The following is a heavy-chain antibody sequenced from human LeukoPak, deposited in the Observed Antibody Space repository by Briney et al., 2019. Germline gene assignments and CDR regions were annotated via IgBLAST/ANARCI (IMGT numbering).Heavy chain of an antibody. J-gene: IGHJ3*02. D-gene: IGHD3-9*01. V-gene: IGHV3-30*04. CDR2: ISYDGSNK. CDR1: GFTFSSYA. Sequence: GGSLRLSCAASGFTFSSYAMHWVRQAPGKGLEWVAVISYDGSNKYYADSVKGRFTISRDNSKNTLYLQVNSLRAEDTAVYYCARDPPPDILTGSDAFDIWGQGTMVTVSS. CDR3: ARDPPPDILTGSDAFDI.